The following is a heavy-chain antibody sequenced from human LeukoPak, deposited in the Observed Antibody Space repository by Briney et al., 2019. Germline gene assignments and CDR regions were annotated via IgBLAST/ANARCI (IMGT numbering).Heavy chain of an antibody. CDR1: GYTFTSYY. J-gene: IGHJ6*03. CDR2: INPSGGST. D-gene: IGHD6-6*01. Sequence: ASVKVSCKASGYTFTSYYMHWVRQAPGQGLEWMGIINPSGGSTSYAQKFQGRVTMTRDMSTSTVYMELSSLRCEDTAVYYCARDVAAQGYYYYMDVWGKGTTVTVSS. V-gene: IGHV1-46*01. CDR3: ARDVAAQGYYYYMDV.